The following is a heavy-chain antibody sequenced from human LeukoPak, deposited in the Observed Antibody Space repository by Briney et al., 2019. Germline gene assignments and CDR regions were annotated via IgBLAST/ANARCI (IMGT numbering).Heavy chain of an antibody. D-gene: IGHD1-26*01. CDR3: ARDSQQGALDY. CDR2: IWYDGSNK. CDR1: GFMFSSNW. Sequence: GGSLRLSCAASGFMFSSNWMSWVRLAPGKGLEWVAVIWYDGSNKYYADSVKGRFTISRDNSKNTLYLQMNSLRAEDTAVYYCARDSQQGALDYWGQGTLVTVSS. V-gene: IGHV3-33*08. J-gene: IGHJ4*02.